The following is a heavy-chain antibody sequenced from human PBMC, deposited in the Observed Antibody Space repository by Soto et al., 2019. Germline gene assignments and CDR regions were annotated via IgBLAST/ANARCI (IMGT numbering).Heavy chain of an antibody. D-gene: IGHD3-10*01. V-gene: IGHV2-5*02. Sequence: QITLKESGPPLVKPTQTLTLTCTFSGFSLSTSGVGVGWIRQPPGKALEWLALIYWDDDKRYSPSLKSRLTITXGTTKXXVVLTMTSMDPVDTATYYCAHSPYVSGSLVNWFDPWGQGTLVTVSS. CDR3: AHSPYVSGSLVNWFDP. CDR2: IYWDDDK. J-gene: IGHJ5*02. CDR1: GFSLSTSGVG.